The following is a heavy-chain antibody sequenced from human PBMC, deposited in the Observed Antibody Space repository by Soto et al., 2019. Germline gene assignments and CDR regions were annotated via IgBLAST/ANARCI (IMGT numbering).Heavy chain of an antibody. Sequence: SETLSLTCTVSGGSISSGGYSWSWIRQPPGKGLEGIGYVFQSGSTYYSPSLKSRVTISVDGSKNQFSLKLSSVTAADTAVYYCARGSYGAGSDYWGQGTLVTVSS. V-gene: IGHV4-30-2*01. CDR2: VFQSGST. J-gene: IGHJ4*02. D-gene: IGHD3-10*01. CDR3: ARGSYGAGSDY. CDR1: GGSISSGGYS.